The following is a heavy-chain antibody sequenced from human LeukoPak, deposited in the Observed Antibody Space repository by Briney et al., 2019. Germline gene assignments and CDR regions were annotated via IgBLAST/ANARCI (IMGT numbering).Heavy chain of an antibody. D-gene: IGHD3-22*01. J-gene: IGHJ4*02. V-gene: IGHV4-59*01. CDR1: GGSISSYY. Sequence: SETLSLTCTVSGGSISSYYWSWIRQPPGKGLEWIGYIYYSGSTNYNPSLKSRVTISVDTSKNQFSLKLSSVTAADTAVYYCARDLSYYYDSSAPDYWGQGTLVTVSS. CDR2: IYYSGST. CDR3: ARDLSYYYDSSAPDY.